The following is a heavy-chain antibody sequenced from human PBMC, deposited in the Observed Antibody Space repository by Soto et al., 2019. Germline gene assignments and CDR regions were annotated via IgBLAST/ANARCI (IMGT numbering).Heavy chain of an antibody. CDR2: IKSKTDGGTT. V-gene: IGHV3-15*07. Sequence: GGSLRLSCAASGFTFSNAWMNWVRQAPGKGLEWVGRIKSKTDGGTTDYAAPVKGRFTISRDDSKNTLYLQMNSLKTEDTAVYYCTTGLIAAAYYYYYGMDVWGQGTTVTVSS. D-gene: IGHD6-13*01. J-gene: IGHJ6*02. CDR3: TTGLIAAAYYYYYGMDV. CDR1: GFTFSNAW.